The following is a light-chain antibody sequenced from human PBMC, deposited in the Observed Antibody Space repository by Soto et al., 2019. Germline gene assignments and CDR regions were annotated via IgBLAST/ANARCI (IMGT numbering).Light chain of an antibody. V-gene: IGKV3-20*01. CDR1: QTVTNTY. CDR3: QQYGTVPPT. Sequence: EIVLTQSPGTLSLSPGERATLSCRASQTVTNTYLAWYQQKSGQAPKFLIYGASNRATGIPDRFGGSGSGKDFTRTISRLEPEDFAVYYCQQYGTVPPTVGGGTKVEI. J-gene: IGKJ4*01. CDR2: GAS.